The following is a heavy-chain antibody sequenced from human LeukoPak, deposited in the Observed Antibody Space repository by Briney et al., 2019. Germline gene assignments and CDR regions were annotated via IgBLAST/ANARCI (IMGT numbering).Heavy chain of an antibody. V-gene: IGHV4-59*01. CDR3: ARMYSGTSYYFDY. D-gene: IGHD1-26*01. J-gene: IGHJ4*02. CDR2: FSYSGST. CDR1: GVSISTYY. Sequence: PSETLSLTCSVSGVSISTYYWIWIRQPPAKGLEWMGFFSYSGSTKYNPSLKSRVTMSVDTSKNQFSLTLNSVTAADTAVYYCARMYSGTSYYFDYWGQGTLVTVSS.